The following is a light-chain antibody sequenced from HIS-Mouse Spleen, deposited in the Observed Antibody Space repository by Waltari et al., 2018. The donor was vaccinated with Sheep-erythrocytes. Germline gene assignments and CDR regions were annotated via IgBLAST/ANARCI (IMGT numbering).Light chain of an antibody. CDR2: DVS. V-gene: IGLV2-14*03. CDR1: SSDVGGYNY. J-gene: IGLJ3*02. Sequence: QSALTQPASVSGSPGQSITISCTGTSSDVGGYNYVSWYQQHPGKAPKLMIYDVSNRPSVVSNRCSGSKSGNTASLTISGLQAEDEADYYCSSYTSSSTSWVFGGGTKLTVL. CDR3: SSYTSSSTSWV.